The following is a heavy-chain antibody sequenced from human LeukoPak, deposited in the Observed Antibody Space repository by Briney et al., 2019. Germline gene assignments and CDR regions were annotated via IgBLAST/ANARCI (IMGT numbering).Heavy chain of an antibody. Sequence: PGGSLRLSCAASGFMFGNYGMHWVRQAPGKGLEWVGRIKGKIDGGTKDHAAPVKGRFTISRDDSKNTLYLQMNSLKAEDTAVYYCTTVGLYDILTGHYHDSFDRWGQGTMVTVSS. CDR1: GFMFGNYG. V-gene: IGHV3-15*01. CDR3: TTVGLYDILTGHYHDSFDR. D-gene: IGHD3-9*01. CDR2: IKGKIDGGTK. J-gene: IGHJ3*01.